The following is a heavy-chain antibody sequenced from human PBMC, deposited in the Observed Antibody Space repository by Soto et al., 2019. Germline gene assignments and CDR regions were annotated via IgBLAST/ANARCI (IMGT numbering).Heavy chain of an antibody. CDR2: IFPADSDT. J-gene: IGHJ6*02. CDR3: ATSPGYRYGKNSYYYYGMDV. D-gene: IGHD5-18*01. CDR1: GYNFDTSW. Sequence: GESLKISCRVSGYNFDTSWIGWVRQMPGKGLEWMGIIFPADSDTRYSPSFQGQVTLSVDKSISTAFLQWSSLRASDTAMYYCATSPGYRYGKNSYYYYGMDVWGQGNTVTVTS. V-gene: IGHV5-51*01.